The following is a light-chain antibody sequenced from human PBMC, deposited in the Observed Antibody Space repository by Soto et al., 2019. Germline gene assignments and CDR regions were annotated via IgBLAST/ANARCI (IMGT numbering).Light chain of an antibody. CDR3: QQYKNWPPVT. J-gene: IGKJ4*01. CDR2: AAS. CDR1: QSVGSN. Sequence: ETVMTQSPATLSVSPGESATLSCMASQSVGSNLAWYQQKPGQAPRLLIYAASTRATGIPARFSGSGSGTEFTLTISSLQSEDFALYYCQQYKNWPPVTFGGGTKVEIK. V-gene: IGKV3-15*01.